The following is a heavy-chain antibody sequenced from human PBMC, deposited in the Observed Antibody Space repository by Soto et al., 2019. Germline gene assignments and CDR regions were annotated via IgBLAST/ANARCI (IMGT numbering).Heavy chain of an antibody. V-gene: IGHV3-66*01. J-gene: IGHJ4*02. CDR1: GFTVSSKY. D-gene: IGHD1-26*01. CDR3: ARDSLPGTRTWADH. Sequence: EVQLVESGGGLVQPGESLRLSCAASGFTVSSKYMSWVRQAPGKGLEWVSIIYMRGSTFYADSVKGRFTISRDTSKNTLELQMDHLTVQDTAMYYCARDSLPGTRTWADHWGQGTLVTVSS. CDR2: IYMRGST.